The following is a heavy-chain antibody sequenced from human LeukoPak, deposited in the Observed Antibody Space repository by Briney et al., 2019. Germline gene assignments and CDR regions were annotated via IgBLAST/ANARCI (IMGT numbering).Heavy chain of an antibody. Sequence: PGGSLRLSCAASVFTVSSNYMSWVRQAPGKGLEGVSVIYTGGSTYYADSVKGRFTISRDNSKNTLYLQMNSLRAEDTAVYYCARDGYYYDSSVPLHYWGQGTLVTVSS. V-gene: IGHV3-53*01. CDR2: IYTGGST. D-gene: IGHD3-22*01. CDR1: VFTVSSNY. CDR3: ARDGYYYDSSVPLHY. J-gene: IGHJ4*02.